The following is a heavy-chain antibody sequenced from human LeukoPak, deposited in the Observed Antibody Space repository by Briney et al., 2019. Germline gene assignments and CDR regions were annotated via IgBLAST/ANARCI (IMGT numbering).Heavy chain of an antibody. D-gene: IGHD3-22*01. Sequence: PSETLSLTCAVYGGSFSGYYGSWIRQPPGKGLEWIGEINHSGSTNYNPSLKSRVTISVDTSKIQFSLKLSSVTAADTAVYYCARRLLQRYYYDSSGYYNYWGQGTLVTVSS. CDR3: ARRLLQRYYYDSSGYYNY. J-gene: IGHJ4*02. CDR1: GGSFSGYY. CDR2: INHSGST. V-gene: IGHV4-34*01.